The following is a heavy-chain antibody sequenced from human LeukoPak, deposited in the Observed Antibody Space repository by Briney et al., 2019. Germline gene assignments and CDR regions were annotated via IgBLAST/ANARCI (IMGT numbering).Heavy chain of an antibody. Sequence: GASVKVSCKGSGYTFSGYYMHWVRQAPGQGLEWMGWINPNSGGTNYAQKFQGRVTMTRDTSISTAYMELSRLRSDDTAVYYCASSSGSGPYYFDYWGQGTLVTVSS. D-gene: IGHD1-26*01. CDR2: INPNSGGT. CDR1: GYTFSGYY. CDR3: ASSSGSGPYYFDY. J-gene: IGHJ4*02. V-gene: IGHV1-2*02.